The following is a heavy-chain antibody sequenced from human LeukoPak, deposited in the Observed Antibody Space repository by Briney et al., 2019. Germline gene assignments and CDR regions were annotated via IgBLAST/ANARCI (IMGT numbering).Heavy chain of an antibody. CDR3: ARYSSSWNWFDP. V-gene: IGHV4-39*07. CDR1: GVTVSSNY. D-gene: IGHD6-13*01. J-gene: IGHJ5*02. CDR2: IYYSGST. Sequence: GSLRLSCAASGVTVSSNYMSWVRQPPGKGLEWIGSIYYSGSTYYNPSLKSRVTISVDTSKNQFSLELSSVTAADTAVYYCARYSSSWNWFDPWGQGTLVTVSS.